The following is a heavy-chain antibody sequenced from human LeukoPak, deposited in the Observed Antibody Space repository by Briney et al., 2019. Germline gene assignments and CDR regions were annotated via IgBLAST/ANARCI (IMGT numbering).Heavy chain of an antibody. CDR1: GFTFSDYY. Sequence: PGGSLRLSCAASGFTFSDYYMSWIRQAPGKGLEWVSYISSSGSTIYYADSVKGRFTISRDNAKNSLYLQMNSLRAEDTAVYYRARDIPSVIYCDSSGYHDAFDIWGQGTMVTVSS. V-gene: IGHV3-11*04. J-gene: IGHJ3*02. CDR2: ISSSGSTI. CDR3: ARDIPSVIYCDSSGYHDAFDI. D-gene: IGHD3-22*01.